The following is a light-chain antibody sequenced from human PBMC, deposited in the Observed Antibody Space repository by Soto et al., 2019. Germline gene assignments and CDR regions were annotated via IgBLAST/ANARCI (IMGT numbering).Light chain of an antibody. CDR1: QTIGSN. CDR2: GAF. V-gene: IGKV1-39*01. CDR3: QHNVSTPPT. Sequence: DLPMTQSPSSLSASVGDRVSITCRASQTIGSNLNWYQQKPGQAPKVLIYGAFTLQTGVPSRFIASGSGTVFSLTISTLQHDDFATYYCQHNVSTPPTFGQGTKV. J-gene: IGKJ1*01.